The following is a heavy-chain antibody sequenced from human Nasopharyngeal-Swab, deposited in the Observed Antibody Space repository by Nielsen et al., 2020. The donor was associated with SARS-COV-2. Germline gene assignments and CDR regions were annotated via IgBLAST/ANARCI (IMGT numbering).Heavy chain of an antibody. V-gene: IGHV3-30-3*01. Sequence: GGPLRLSCAAFGFTFSSYAMHWVRQAPGKGLEWVAVISYDGSNKYYADPVKGRFTISRDNSKNTLYLQMSSLRAEDTAVYYCARDRITMVRGVYIDYWGQGTLVTVSS. CDR3: ARDRITMVRGVYIDY. CDR2: ISYDGSNK. J-gene: IGHJ4*02. D-gene: IGHD3-10*01. CDR1: GFTFSSYA.